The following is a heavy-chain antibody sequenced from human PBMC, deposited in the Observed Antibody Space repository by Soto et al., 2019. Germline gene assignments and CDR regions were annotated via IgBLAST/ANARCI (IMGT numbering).Heavy chain of an antibody. CDR1: ADSSTISNSY. J-gene: IGHJ4*02. Sequence: SETLSLTCTVSADSSTISNSYWGWLRQPPGKGLQWIGSSSYNGGTFYNPSLKGRVAISVDTSKKQSSLQVTSVTAADTAMYFCARHRIEAVWRGFDYWGQGSPVTVSS. V-gene: IGHV4-39*01. D-gene: IGHD1-1*01. CDR3: ARHRIEAVWRGFDY. CDR2: SSYNGGT.